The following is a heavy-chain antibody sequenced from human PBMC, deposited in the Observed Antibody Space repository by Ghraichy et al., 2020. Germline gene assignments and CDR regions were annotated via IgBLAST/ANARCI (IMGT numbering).Heavy chain of an antibody. D-gene: IGHD1-26*01. J-gene: IGHJ6*02. Sequence: ASVKVSCKASGYTFTGYYMHWVRQAPGQGLEWMGWINPNSGGTNYAQKFQGRVTMTRDTSISTAYMELSRLRSDDTAVYYCAREPPSGSSLYYYYGMDVWGQGTTVTVSS. V-gene: IGHV1-2*02. CDR2: INPNSGGT. CDR1: GYTFTGYY. CDR3: AREPPSGSSLYYYYGMDV.